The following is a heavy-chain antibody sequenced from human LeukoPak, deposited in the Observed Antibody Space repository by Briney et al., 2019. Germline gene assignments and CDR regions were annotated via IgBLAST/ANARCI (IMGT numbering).Heavy chain of an antibody. CDR1: GYTFTSYG. CDR2: INPNTGAT. V-gene: IGHV1-2*02. CDR3: TKGKDFFDNSGQWEYWCFDL. D-gene: IGHD6-19*01. J-gene: IGHJ2*01. Sequence: ASVKVSCKASGYTFTSYGISWVRQAPGQGLEWMGWINPNTGATSYAEKFQGRVTMTRDPSISTAHMELSSLRSGDTAVYYCTKGKDFFDNSGQWEYWCFDLWGRGTLVTVSS.